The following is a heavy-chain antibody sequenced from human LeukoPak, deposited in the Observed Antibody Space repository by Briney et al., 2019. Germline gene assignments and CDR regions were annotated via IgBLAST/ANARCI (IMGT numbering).Heavy chain of an antibody. D-gene: IGHD2-2*01. Sequence: GASVKVSCKASGYTSSNYCIHWLRQAPGQGFEWMGIFNPTYSSPIYAQTFEGRVTMTSDMSTSTAYMELRSPRSDDTAVYYCARDWAFAVVPAATLTFDYWGQGTLVTVSS. J-gene: IGHJ4*02. CDR1: GYTSSNYC. CDR3: ARDWAFAVVPAATLTFDY. CDR2: FNPTYSSP. V-gene: IGHV1-46*01.